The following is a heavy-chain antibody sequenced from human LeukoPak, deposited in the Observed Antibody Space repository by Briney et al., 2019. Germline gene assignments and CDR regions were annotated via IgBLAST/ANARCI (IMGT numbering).Heavy chain of an antibody. CDR2: IKSKTNKYAT. V-gene: IGHV3-73*01. D-gene: IGHD2-21*02. CDR1: GFTFSGST. J-gene: IGHJ4*02. Sequence: GGSRRLSCAASGFTFSGSTVHWVRQASGKGLEWVGRIKSKTNKYATAYAASVKGRFTISRDDSKNTAYLQMNSLKTEDTAVYYCTRGGDSDYWGQGTLVTVSS. CDR3: TRGGDSDY.